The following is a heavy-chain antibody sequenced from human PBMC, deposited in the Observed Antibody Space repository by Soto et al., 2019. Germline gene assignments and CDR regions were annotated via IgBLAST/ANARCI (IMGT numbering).Heavy chain of an antibody. Sequence: EVQLLESVGGLVQPGGSLRLSCAASGFTFSSYAMSWVRQAPGKGLEWVSAISGSGGSTYYADSVKGRLTISRDNSKNTLYLQMNSLRAEDTAVYYCAKCSGPQGGVGATTCAFDIWGQGTMVTVSS. CDR3: AKCSGPQGGVGATTCAFDI. CDR1: GFTFSSYA. J-gene: IGHJ3*02. V-gene: IGHV3-23*01. D-gene: IGHD1-26*01. CDR2: ISGSGGST.